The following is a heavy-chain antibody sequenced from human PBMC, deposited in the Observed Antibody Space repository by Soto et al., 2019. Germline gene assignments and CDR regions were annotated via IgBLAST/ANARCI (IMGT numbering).Heavy chain of an antibody. V-gene: IGHV1-18*01. J-gene: IGHJ4*02. CDR2: YNVYNGDT. D-gene: IGHD1-26*01. CDR1: GYTFTSYG. CDR3: ARDSLGGPLLATIHFDS. Sequence: ASVEVSRKTSGYTFTSYGVSWVRQAPGQGPEWMGWYNVYNGDTNFAQKSLGRVTMTADTSTSTAYMELRSLTSDDTAVYFCARDSLGGPLLATIHFDSWGQGTPVTVSS.